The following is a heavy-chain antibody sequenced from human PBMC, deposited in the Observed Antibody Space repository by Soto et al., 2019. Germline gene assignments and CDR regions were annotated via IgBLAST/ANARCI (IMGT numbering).Heavy chain of an antibody. J-gene: IGHJ4*02. Sequence: PGGSLRLSCAASGFTFSSYAMSWFRQAPGKGLEWVSSISVSGGSTYYADPVKGRFTISRDNSKSTLFLHMNSLRAEATAVYYCAKAAGSDYYPVDYWGQGTLVTVSS. CDR3: AKAAGSDYYPVDY. CDR2: ISVSGGST. CDR1: GFTFSSYA. D-gene: IGHD3-22*01. V-gene: IGHV3-23*01.